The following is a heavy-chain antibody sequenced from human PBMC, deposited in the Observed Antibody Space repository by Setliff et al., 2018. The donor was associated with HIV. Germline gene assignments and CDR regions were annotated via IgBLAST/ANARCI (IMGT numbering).Heavy chain of an antibody. CDR1: GGSFSGYY. J-gene: IGHJ4*02. V-gene: IGHV4-34*01. Sequence: SETLSLTCAVYGGSFSGYYWTWIRQSPSGLEWIGGINHRGIANSSPSLKSRVTISIDTSKNQFSLRLTSVTAADTALYYCARAQIAAPRPYEYWGQGTLVTVSS. CDR3: ARAQIAAPRPYEY. D-gene: IGHD6-6*01. CDR2: INHRGIA.